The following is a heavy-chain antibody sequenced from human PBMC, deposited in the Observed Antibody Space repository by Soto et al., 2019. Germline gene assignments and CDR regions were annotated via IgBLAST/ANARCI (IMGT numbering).Heavy chain of an antibody. D-gene: IGHD2-15*01. CDR3: ARDLYLAGSYYTDY. V-gene: IGHV1-18*04. J-gene: IGHJ4*02. CDR1: GYNFMPYG. Sequence: ASVKVSCKASGYNFMPYGVNWVRQAPGQGLEWMGWISPWKGNTNYAQSFQGRVTMTTDTSTSTAYMELRSLTSDDTAVYYCARDLYLAGSYYTDYSGPGTMATVSS. CDR2: ISPWKGNT.